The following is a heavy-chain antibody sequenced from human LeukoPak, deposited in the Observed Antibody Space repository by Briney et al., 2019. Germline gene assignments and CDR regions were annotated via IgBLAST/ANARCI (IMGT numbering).Heavy chain of an antibody. D-gene: IGHD3-9*01. V-gene: IGHV3-23*01. CDR1: GFTVSSNY. CDR2: ISGSGGST. CDR3: AKVGNYDILTGTFDY. J-gene: IGHJ4*02. Sequence: PGGSLRLSCAASGFTVSSNYMSWVRQAPGKGLEWVSAISGSGGSTYYADSVKGRFTISRDNSKNTLCLQMNSLRAEDTAVYYCAKVGNYDILTGTFDYWGQGTLVTVSS.